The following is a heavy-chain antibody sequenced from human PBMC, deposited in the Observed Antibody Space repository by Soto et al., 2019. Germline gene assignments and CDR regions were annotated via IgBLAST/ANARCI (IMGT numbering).Heavy chain of an antibody. J-gene: IGHJ6*02. CDR1: GGSISSYY. D-gene: IGHD7-27*01. CDR2: INHSGST. V-gene: IGHV4-59*12. Sequence: SETLSLTCTVSGGSISSYYWSWIRQPPGKGLEWIGYINHSGSTNYNPSLKSRVTISVDTSKNQFSLKLSSVTAADTAVYYCARELGNYDYYYGMDVWGQGTTVTVSS. CDR3: ARELGNYDYYYGMDV.